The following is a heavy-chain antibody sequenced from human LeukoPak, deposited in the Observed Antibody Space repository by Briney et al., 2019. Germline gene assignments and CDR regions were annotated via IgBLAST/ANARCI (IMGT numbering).Heavy chain of an antibody. CDR1: GFTSSNYA. D-gene: IGHD5/OR15-5a*01. J-gene: IGHJ4*02. Sequence: GGSLRLSCAASGFTSSNYAISWVRQVPGKGLEWVSAISAKRGDTYYADSVKGRFTISRDNSKNTLYLQMNSLRAEDTAVYYCAKDRLSVSPTYFDYWGQGTLVTVSS. CDR2: ISAKRGDT. V-gene: IGHV3-23*01. CDR3: AKDRLSVSPTYFDY.